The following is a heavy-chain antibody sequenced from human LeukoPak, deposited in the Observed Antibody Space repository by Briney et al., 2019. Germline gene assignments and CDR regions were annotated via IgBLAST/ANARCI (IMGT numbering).Heavy chain of an antibody. V-gene: IGHV4-4*02. CDR1: GGSISSSNW. J-gene: IGHJ4*02. D-gene: IGHD6-13*01. Sequence: SETLSLTCAVSGGSISSSNWWSWVRQPPGKGLEWSGEIYHSGSTNYNPSLKSRVTISVDKSKNQFSLKLSSVTAADTAVYYCARSSGIAAAGTDYSVFDYWGQGTLVTVSS. CDR3: ARSSGIAAAGTDYSVFDY. CDR2: IYHSGST.